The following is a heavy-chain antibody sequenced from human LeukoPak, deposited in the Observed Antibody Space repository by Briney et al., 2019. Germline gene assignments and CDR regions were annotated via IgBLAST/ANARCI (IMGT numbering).Heavy chain of an antibody. J-gene: IGHJ4*02. D-gene: IGHD1-26*01. Sequence: ASVKVSCKASGYTFTSYYMHWVRQAPGQGLEWMGIINPSGGSTSYAQKFQGRVTTTRDTSTSTVYMELSSLRSEDTAVYYCARAGGGPQDSGSYRGEVYYFDYWGQGTLVTVSS. CDR3: ARAGGGPQDSGSYRGEVYYFDY. CDR1: GYTFTSYY. CDR2: INPSGGST. V-gene: IGHV1-46*01.